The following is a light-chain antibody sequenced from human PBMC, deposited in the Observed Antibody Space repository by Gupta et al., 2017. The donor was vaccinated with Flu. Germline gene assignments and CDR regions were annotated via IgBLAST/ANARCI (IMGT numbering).Light chain of an antibody. J-gene: IGKJ2*01. CDR3: QQYSTFPYT. V-gene: IGKV1-16*02. CDR2: GAS. Sequence: GDRVTITGRASHGISTLLAWFQQKPGKAPKSLIYGASSLHTGVPSKFTGSGSGTDFTLTINSLQPEDFATYDCQQYSTFPYTFGQGTKLEIK. CDR1: HGISTL.